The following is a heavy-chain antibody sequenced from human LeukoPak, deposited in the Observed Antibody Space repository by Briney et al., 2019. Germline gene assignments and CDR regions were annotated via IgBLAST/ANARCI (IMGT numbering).Heavy chain of an antibody. CDR1: GFTFSSYG. J-gene: IGHJ4*02. CDR2: ISGSGGST. Sequence: GGTLRLSCAASGFTFSSYGMSWVRQAPGKGLEWVSAISGSGGSTYYADSVKGRFTISRDNSKNTLYLQMNSLRAEDTAVYYCVKYRGSGSYYSDYWGQGTLVTVSS. V-gene: IGHV3-23*01. D-gene: IGHD1-26*01. CDR3: VKYRGSGSYYSDY.